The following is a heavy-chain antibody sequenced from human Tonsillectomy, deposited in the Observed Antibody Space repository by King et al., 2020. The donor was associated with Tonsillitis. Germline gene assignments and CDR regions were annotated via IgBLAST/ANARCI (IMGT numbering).Heavy chain of an antibody. D-gene: IGHD3-22*01. V-gene: IGHV3-30*18. CDR1: GFTFSNYG. Sequence: VQLVESGGGVVQPGRSLRLSCAPSGFTFSNYGMHWVRQGPGKGLEWVAVISYDGNKKYYVDSAKGRFNISRDNSKNTLYLQMDSLRTEDTAMYYCAKDPSYYYDSSTYSNYFDYWGQGTLVTVSS. CDR3: AKDPSYYYDSSTYSNYFDY. J-gene: IGHJ4*02. CDR2: ISYDGNKK.